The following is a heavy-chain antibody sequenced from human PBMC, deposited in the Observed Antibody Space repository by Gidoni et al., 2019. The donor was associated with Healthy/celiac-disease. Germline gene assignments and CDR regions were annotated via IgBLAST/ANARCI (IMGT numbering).Heavy chain of an antibody. J-gene: IGHJ5*02. CDR1: GGSLSSSSSY. CDR3: ARHPTYYDILTGYYSNWFDP. Sequence: HLQLQESGPGLVKPSETLSLTCTVSGGSLSSSSSYWGWIRQPPGKGREWIGSIYYSGGTYYNPSLKSRVTISVDTAKNQFSRKLSSVTAADTAVYYCARHPTYYDILTGYYSNWFDPWGQGTLVTVSS. D-gene: IGHD3-9*01. CDR2: IYYSGGT. V-gene: IGHV4-39*01.